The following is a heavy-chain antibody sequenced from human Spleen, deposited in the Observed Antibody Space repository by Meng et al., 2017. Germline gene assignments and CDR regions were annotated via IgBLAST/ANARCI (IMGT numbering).Heavy chain of an antibody. V-gene: IGHV6-1*01. Sequence: QIQLQQSGPGLVKPSQTLSLTCAISGGSVSSNSAAWNWLRQSPSRCLEWLGRTYYRSKWYNDYAVSVKSRITINPDTSNNQFSLQLNSVTPEDTAVYYCARQEGVFDYWGQGTLVTVSS. CDR3: ARQEGVFDY. CDR2: TYYRSKWYN. D-gene: IGHD3-16*01. CDR1: GGSVSSNSAA. J-gene: IGHJ4*02.